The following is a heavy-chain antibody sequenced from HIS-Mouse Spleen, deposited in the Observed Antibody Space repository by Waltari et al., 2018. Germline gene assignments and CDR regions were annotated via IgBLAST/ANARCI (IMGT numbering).Heavy chain of an antibody. CDR2: RNPNSGNT. V-gene: IGHV1-8*01. Sequence: QVQLVQSGAEVKKPGASVKVSCKASGYTFTSYDINWVRQATGQGLEWMGRRNPNSGNTGYAQKFQGRVTRTRNTSISTAYMELSSLRSEDTAVYYCARDPGYGSGSYDAFDIWGQGTMVTVSS. CDR3: ARDPGYGSGSYDAFDI. J-gene: IGHJ3*02. D-gene: IGHD3-10*01. CDR1: GYTFTSYD.